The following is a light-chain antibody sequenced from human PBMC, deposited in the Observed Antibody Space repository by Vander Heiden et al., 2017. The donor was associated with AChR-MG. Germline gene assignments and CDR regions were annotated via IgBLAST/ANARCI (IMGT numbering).Light chain of an antibody. V-gene: IGKV1-39*01. CDR2: AAS. CDR3: QQNDSTPPGT. CDR1: QSISSY. Sequence: DIQMTQSPSSLSASVGDRVTITCRASQSISSYLNWYQQKPGKAPKLLIYAASSLQSGVPSRFSGSGSGTDFTLTISSLQPEDFATYYCQQNDSTPPGTFGHGTKVDIK. J-gene: IGKJ3*01.